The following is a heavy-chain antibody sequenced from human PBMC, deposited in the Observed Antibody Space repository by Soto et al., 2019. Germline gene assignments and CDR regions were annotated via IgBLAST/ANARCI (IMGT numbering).Heavy chain of an antibody. CDR1: GYTLTSYG. D-gene: IGHD6-13*01. J-gene: IGHJ5*02. CDR3: ARGIIADDSFDP. V-gene: IGHV1-18*01. CDR2: ISAYNGNT. Sequence: ASVKISCKASGYTLTSYGISWVRQAPGQGLEWMGWISAYNGNTNYAQKLQGRVTMTTDTSTSTAYMELRSLRSDDTAVYYCARGIIADDSFDPWGQGTLVTVSS.